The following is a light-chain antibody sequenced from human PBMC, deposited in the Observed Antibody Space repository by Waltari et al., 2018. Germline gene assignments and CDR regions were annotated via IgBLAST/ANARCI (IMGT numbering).Light chain of an antibody. V-gene: IGLV2-14*03. CDR1: SSDVGGDDP. J-gene: IGLJ2*01. Sequence: QSALTQPASVSGSPGQSITISCTGSSSDVGGDDPVSWYEDHPGQAPKVIIYDGNKRPSGVSDPFSCSKSGNTASLTISGLLAEDEATFYCSSQSTKNGVIFGGGTKVTVL. CDR2: DGN. CDR3: SSQSTKNGVI.